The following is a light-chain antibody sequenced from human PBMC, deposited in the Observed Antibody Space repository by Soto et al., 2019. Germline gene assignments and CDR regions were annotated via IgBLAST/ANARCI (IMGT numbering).Light chain of an antibody. CDR3: ETWDSNTHTV. V-gene: IGLV4-60*02. CDR2: LEGSGSY. CDR1: SGHSSYI. J-gene: IGLJ3*02. Sequence: QPVLPQSSSASASLGSSVKLTCTLSSGHSSYIIAWHQQQPGKAPRYLMKLEGSGSYNKGSGVPDRFSGSSSGADRYLTISNLQFEDEADYYCETWDSNTHTVFGGGTKVTVL.